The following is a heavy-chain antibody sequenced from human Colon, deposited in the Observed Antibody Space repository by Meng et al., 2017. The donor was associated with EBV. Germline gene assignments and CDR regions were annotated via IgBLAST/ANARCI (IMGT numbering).Heavy chain of an antibody. CDR1: GHPISTSNR. V-gene: IGHV4-4*03. Sequence: QVLLQASGAGLGQPPGLLSLTCSVSGHPISTSNRWRWIRQAPGEGLEWIAAICHNGLQNNHQSLKSRVSMSVHESKNDDALNLKSVAAADTSVYYCARDVGGTLVPWGQGTLVTVSS. D-gene: IGHD3-10*02. CDR2: ICHNGLQ. J-gene: IGHJ5*02. CDR3: ARDVGGTLVP.